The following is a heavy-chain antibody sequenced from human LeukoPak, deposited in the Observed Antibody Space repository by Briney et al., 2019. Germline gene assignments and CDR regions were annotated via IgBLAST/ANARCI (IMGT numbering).Heavy chain of an antibody. Sequence: PGGSLRLSCAASGFTFSNSALTWVRQAPGKGLEWVSSIGGSGVSTFYADSVKGRFTISRDISKNTLFLQMNTLRAEDTAIYYCAKGGIERLGLVPDWFDPRGQGTLVTVSS. CDR3: AKGGIERLGLVPDWFDP. V-gene: IGHV3-23*01. D-gene: IGHD3/OR15-3a*01. CDR1: GFTFSNSA. J-gene: IGHJ5*02. CDR2: IGGSGVST.